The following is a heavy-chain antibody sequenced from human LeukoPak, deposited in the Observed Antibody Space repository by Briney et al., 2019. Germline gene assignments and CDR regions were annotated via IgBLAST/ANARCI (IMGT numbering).Heavy chain of an antibody. CDR2: IIPMLGIA. CDR1: GGTFSSYA. D-gene: IGHD3-22*01. CDR3: ASAYDSSAEYFQH. V-gene: IGHV1-69*04. J-gene: IGHJ1*01. Sequence: SVKVSCKASGGTFSSYAISWVRQAPGQGLEWMGRIIPMLGIANYAQKFQGRVTITADKSTSTAYMELSSLRSEDTAVYYCASAYDSSAEYFQHWGQGTLVTVSS.